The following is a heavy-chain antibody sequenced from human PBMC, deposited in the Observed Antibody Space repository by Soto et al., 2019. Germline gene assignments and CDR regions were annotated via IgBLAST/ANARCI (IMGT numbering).Heavy chain of an antibody. CDR3: ARDCSGGSCYPSKGYYYYGMDV. D-gene: IGHD2-15*01. J-gene: IGHJ6*02. CDR1: GGTFSSYA. Sequence: QVQLVQSGAEVKKPGSSVKVSCKASGGTFSSYAISWVRQAPGQGLEWMGGIIPIFGTANYAQKFQGRVTITADEYTSRAYMELSSLRSEDTAVYYCARDCSGGSCYPSKGYYYYGMDVWCQGTTVTVSS. V-gene: IGHV1-69*12. CDR2: IIPIFGTA.